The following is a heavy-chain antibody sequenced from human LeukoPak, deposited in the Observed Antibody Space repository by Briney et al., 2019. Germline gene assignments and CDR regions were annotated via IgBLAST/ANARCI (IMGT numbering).Heavy chain of an antibody. CDR3: ARQGYYDSSGYYL. D-gene: IGHD3-22*01. J-gene: IGHJ4*02. CDR2: IYYSGST. V-gene: IGHV4-59*08. Sequence: PSETLSLTCAVYGGSFSIYDWSWIRQPPGKGLEWIGYIYYSGSTNYNPSLKSRVTISVDTSKNQFSLKLSSVTAADTAVYYCARQGYYDSSGYYLWGQGTLVTVSS. CDR1: GGSFSIYD.